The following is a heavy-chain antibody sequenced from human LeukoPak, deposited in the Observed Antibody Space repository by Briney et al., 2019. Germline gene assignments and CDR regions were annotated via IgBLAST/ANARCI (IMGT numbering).Heavy chain of an antibody. Sequence: SVKVSCKASGYSFTSNYIHWVRQAPGQGLEWMGGIIPIFGTANYAQKFQGRVTITADESTSTAYMELSSLRSEDTAVYYCWGGGWKKPFDYWGQGTLVTVSS. CDR1: GYSFTSNY. D-gene: IGHD2-21*01. CDR2: IIPIFGTA. CDR3: WGGGWKKPFDY. V-gene: IGHV1-69*13. J-gene: IGHJ4*02.